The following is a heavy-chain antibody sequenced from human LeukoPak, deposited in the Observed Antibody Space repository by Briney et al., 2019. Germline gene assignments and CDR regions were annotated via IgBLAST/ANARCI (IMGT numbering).Heavy chain of an antibody. CDR3: AKESAAAGYFDY. J-gene: IGHJ4*01. CDR2: ISKSGDFT. V-gene: IGHV3-23*01. Sequence: GGSLRLSCAASGFTFSSHAMSWVRQAPGKGLEWVSVISKSGDFTYYADSVKGRFTISRDSSKNTLNLQMNSLRAEDTAVYYCAKESAAAGYFDYWGLGTLVTVSS. D-gene: IGHD6-13*01. CDR1: GFTFSSHA.